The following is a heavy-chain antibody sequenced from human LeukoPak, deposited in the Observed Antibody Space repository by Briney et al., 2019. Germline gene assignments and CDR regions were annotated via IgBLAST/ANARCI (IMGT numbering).Heavy chain of an antibody. CDR1: GGSISSYY. CDR3: ARVGKG. D-gene: IGHD1-26*01. V-gene: IGHV4-59*08. Sequence: SETLSLTCTVSGGSISSYYWSWIRQPPGKGLEWIGYIYYSGSTNYNPSLKSRVTISVDTSKNQFSLKLSSVTAADTAVYYCARVGKGWGQGTLVTVSS. J-gene: IGHJ4*02. CDR2: IYYSGST.